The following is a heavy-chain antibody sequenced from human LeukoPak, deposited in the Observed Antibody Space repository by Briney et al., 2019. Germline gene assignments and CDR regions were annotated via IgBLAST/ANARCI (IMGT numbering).Heavy chain of an antibody. D-gene: IGHD6-13*01. Sequence: PSESLSLTCTVSGGSISSSSYYWGWIRQPPGKGLEWIGSIYYSGSTNYNPSLKSRVTISVDKSKNQFSLKLSSVTAADTAVYYCARDEIAAAWYNNYWGQGTLVTVSS. CDR3: ARDEIAAAWYNNY. CDR2: IYYSGST. V-gene: IGHV4-39*07. J-gene: IGHJ4*02. CDR1: GGSISSSSYY.